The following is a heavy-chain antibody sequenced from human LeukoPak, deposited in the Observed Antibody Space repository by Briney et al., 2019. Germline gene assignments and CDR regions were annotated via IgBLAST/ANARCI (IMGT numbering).Heavy chain of an antibody. Sequence: PGGSLRLSCAASGFTFSSYAIHWVRQAPGKGLEWVAVISYDGSNKYYADSVKGRFTISRDNSRNTLYLQMNSLRAEDTAVYYCAGDSPAYCSGGSCFSGGMDVWGQGTTVTVSS. V-gene: IGHV3-30-3*01. CDR2: ISYDGSNK. CDR1: GFTFSSYA. J-gene: IGHJ6*02. D-gene: IGHD2-15*01. CDR3: AGDSPAYCSGGSCFSGGMDV.